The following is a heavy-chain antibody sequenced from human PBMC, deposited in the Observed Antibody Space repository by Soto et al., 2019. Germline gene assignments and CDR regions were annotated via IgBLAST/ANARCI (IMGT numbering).Heavy chain of an antibody. CDR2: IYSGGST. CDR1: GFTVSSNY. V-gene: IGHV3-53*04. CDR3: ARDHMVRALSNYYYYYMDV. Sequence: PGVSLRLSCAASGFTVSSNYMSRFRQAPGKGLEWVSVIYSGGSTYYADSVKGRFTISRHNSKNTLYLQMNSLRAGDTAVYYCARDHMVRALSNYYYYYMDVWGKGT. D-gene: IGHD3-10*01. J-gene: IGHJ6*03.